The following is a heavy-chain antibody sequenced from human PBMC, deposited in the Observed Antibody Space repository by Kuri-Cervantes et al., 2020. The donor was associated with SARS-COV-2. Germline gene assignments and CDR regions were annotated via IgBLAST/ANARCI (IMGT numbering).Heavy chain of an antibody. V-gene: IGHV4-31*03. D-gene: IGHD2-2*01. Sequence: SETLSLTCTVSGGSISSGGYYWSWIRQHPGKGLEWIGYIYYSGSTYYNPPLKSRVTISVDTSKNQFSLKLSSVTAADTAVYYCARETVVVPAALDVWGKGTTVTVSS. CDR1: GGSISSGGYY. CDR3: ARETVVVPAALDV. CDR2: IYYSGST. J-gene: IGHJ6*04.